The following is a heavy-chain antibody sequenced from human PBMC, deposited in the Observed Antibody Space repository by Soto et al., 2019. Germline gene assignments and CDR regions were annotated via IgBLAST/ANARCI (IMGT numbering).Heavy chain of an antibody. D-gene: IGHD1-26*01. CDR3: ARWVSGSPDN. J-gene: IGHJ4*02. V-gene: IGHV3-72*01. CDR1: GFTLSDHY. CDR2: TKNKANRYTT. Sequence: PGGSLRLSCAASGFTLSDHYMDWVRQAPGKGLEWVGRTKNKANRYTTEYAASVNGRFTISRDDSNNSLYLQMNSLQTEETAVYYCARWVSGSPDNWGQGTLVTVS.